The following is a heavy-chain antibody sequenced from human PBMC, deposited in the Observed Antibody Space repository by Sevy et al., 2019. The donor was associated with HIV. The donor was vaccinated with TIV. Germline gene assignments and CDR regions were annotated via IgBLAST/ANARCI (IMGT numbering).Heavy chain of an antibody. J-gene: IGHJ6*02. CDR1: GFILSSYG. D-gene: IGHD3-3*01. Sequence: GGSLRLSCAASGFILSSYGMHWVRQAPGKGLELVAVISYDGSNKYYADSVKGRFTISRDNSKNTLYLQMNSLRAEDTAVYYCAKAFGITIFGVVNYYYGMDVWGQGSTVTVSS. V-gene: IGHV3-30*18. CDR3: AKAFGITIFGVVNYYYGMDV. CDR2: ISYDGSNK.